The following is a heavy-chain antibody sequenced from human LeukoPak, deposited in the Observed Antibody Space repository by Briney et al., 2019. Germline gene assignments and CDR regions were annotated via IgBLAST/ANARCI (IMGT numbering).Heavy chain of an antibody. CDR2: IYYSGST. CDR3: ARVGSCGGDCYVDY. D-gene: IGHD2-21*02. J-gene: IGHJ4*02. V-gene: IGHV4-39*07. CDR1: GGSISSSSYY. Sequence: SETLSLTCTVSGGSISSSSYYWGWIRQSPGKGLEWIGSIYYSGSTYYNPSLKSRVIISVDTSKNQFSLKVSSVTAADTALYYCARVGSCGGDCYVDYWGQGTLVTVSS.